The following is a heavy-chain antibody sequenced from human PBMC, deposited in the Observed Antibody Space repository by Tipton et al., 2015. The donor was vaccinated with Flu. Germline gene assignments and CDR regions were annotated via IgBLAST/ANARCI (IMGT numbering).Heavy chain of an antibody. D-gene: IGHD1-1*01. Sequence: QLVQSGAEVKKPGASVKVSCKGSGYTFTSYDINWVRQATGQGLEWMGWMNPNSGNTGYAQKFQGRVTMTRNTSISTAYMEVNSLRSEDTAVYYCARSELEVRRCLYYGMDVWGQGTTVTVSS. CDR1: GYTFTSYD. V-gene: IGHV1-8*01. CDR3: ARSELEVRRCLYYGMDV. J-gene: IGHJ6*02. CDR2: MNPNSGNT.